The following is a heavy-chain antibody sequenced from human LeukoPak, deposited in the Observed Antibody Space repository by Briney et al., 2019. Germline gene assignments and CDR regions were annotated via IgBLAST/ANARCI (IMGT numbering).Heavy chain of an antibody. CDR2: IYYSGST. V-gene: IGHV4-39*07. CDR3: AREGGGSGVSPDY. J-gene: IGHJ4*02. CDR1: GGSISSSSYY. D-gene: IGHD1-14*01. Sequence: PSETLSLTCTVSGGSISSSSYYWGWIRQPPGKGLEWIGSIYYSGSTYYNPSLKSRVTISVDRSKNQFSLKLSSVTAADTAVYYCAREGGGSGVSPDYWGQGTLVTVSS.